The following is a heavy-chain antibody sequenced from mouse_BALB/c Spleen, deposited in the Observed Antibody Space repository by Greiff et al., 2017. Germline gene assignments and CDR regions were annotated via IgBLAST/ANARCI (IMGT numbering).Heavy chain of an antibody. CDR3: AREGGNYPYYFDY. D-gene: IGHD2-1*01. CDR1: GFTFSSYA. J-gene: IGHJ2*01. CDR2: ISSGGSYT. Sequence: EVQRVESGGGLVKPGGSLKLSCAASGFTFSSYAMSWVRQSPEKRLEWVAEISSGGSYTYYPDTVTGRFTISGDNAKNTLYLEMSSLRSEDTAMYYCAREGGNYPYYFDYWGQGTTLTVSS. V-gene: IGHV5-9-4*01.